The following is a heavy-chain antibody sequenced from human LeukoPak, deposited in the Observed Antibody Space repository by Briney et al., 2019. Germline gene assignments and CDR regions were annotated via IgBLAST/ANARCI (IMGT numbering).Heavy chain of an antibody. V-gene: IGHV3-66*01. Sequence: HSGGSLRLSCAASGFTVSSKYMSWVRQAPGKGLEWVSVIYSGGNTYYADSVKRRFTISRDNSKNTVNLQMNSLRAEDTAVYYCASGIEVGPIYFDYWGQGTLVTVSS. CDR3: ASGIEVGPIYFDY. J-gene: IGHJ4*02. CDR1: GFTVSSKY. CDR2: IYSGGNT. D-gene: IGHD6-19*01.